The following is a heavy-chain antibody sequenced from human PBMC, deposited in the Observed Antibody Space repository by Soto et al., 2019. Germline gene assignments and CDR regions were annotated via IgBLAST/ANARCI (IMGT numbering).Heavy chain of an antibody. V-gene: IGHV4-59*01. J-gene: IGHJ4*02. D-gene: IGHD6-19*01. CDR2: IYYSGST. CDR1: GGSISSYY. CDR3: ARRMGIAVAGTSAYFDY. Sequence: SETLSLTCTVSGGSISSYYWSWIRQPPGKGLEWIGYIYYSGSTNYNPSLKSRVTISVDTSKNQFSLKLSSVTATDTAVYYCARRMGIAVAGTSAYFDYWGQGTLVTVSS.